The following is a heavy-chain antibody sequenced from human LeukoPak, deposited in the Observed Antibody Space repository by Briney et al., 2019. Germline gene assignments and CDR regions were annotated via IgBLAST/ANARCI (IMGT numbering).Heavy chain of an antibody. Sequence: PSGTLSLTCAVSGGSISSSNWWSWVRQPPGKGLEWIGYLYYSGSTNYNPSLKSRVTISVDTSKNQFSLKLSSVTAADTAVYYCARGWTRLPGDYGGPLGAFDIWGQGTMVTVSS. J-gene: IGHJ3*02. CDR1: GGSISSSNW. V-gene: IGHV4-4*02. CDR2: LYYSGST. CDR3: ARGWTRLPGDYGGPLGAFDI. D-gene: IGHD4-23*01.